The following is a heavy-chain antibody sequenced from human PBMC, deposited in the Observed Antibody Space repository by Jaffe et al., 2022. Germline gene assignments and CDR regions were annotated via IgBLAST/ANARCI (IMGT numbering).Heavy chain of an antibody. V-gene: IGHV1-46*03. J-gene: IGHJ6*03. Sequence: QVQLVQSGAEVKKPGASVKVSCKASGYTFTSYYMHWVRQAPGQGLEWMGIINPSGGSTSYAQKFQGRVTMTRDTSTSTVYMELSSLRSEDTAVYYCARDPRVRYFDWSLSPTYMDVWGKGTTVTVSS. CDR1: GYTFTSYY. CDR2: INPSGGST. CDR3: ARDPRVRYFDWSLSPTYMDV. D-gene: IGHD3-9*01.